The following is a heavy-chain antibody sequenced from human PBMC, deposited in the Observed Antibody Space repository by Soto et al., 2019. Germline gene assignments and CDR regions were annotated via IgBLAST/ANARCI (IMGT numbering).Heavy chain of an antibody. CDR3: TKSHPGNNSDNDY. J-gene: IGHJ4*02. Sequence: EVQLLESGGGLVQPGGSLRLSCAASGFTFSTYCMNWVRQAAGKGLEWVSTISGGGGNTYYADSVKGRFTISRDNSKKTLFWEMNSLEAEDAALDGCTKSHPGNNSDNDYWGRGTLVTVSS. CDR2: ISGGGGNT. D-gene: IGHD6-25*01. V-gene: IGHV3-23*01. CDR1: GFTFSTYC.